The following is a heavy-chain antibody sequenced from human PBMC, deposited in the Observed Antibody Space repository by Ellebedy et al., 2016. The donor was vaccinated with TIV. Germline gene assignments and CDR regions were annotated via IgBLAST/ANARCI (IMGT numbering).Heavy chain of an antibody. CDR2: VLASGIT. CDR3: ARGRGDIQDC. V-gene: IGHV4-4*07. J-gene: IGHJ4*02. CDR1: GSSISGFY. D-gene: IGHD2-15*01. Sequence: MPGGSLRLSCTASGSSISGFYMTWIRQAPGKGLEWIGHVLASGITNYNPPLTNRVTMSVDTSKKQIALKVTSLTAADTAVYYCARGRGDIQDCWGQGNLVTVSS.